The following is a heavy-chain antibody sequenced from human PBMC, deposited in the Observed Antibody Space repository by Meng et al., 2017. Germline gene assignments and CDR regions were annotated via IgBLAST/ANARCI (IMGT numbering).Heavy chain of an antibody. Sequence: ASVKVSCKASGYTFTGYYMHWVRQAPGQGREWMGWINPNSGGTNYAQKFQGRVTMTRDTSISTAYMELSRLRSDDTAVYYCARLRGQSMVRGVLSDYWGQGTLVTVSS. CDR2: INPNSGGT. D-gene: IGHD3-10*01. J-gene: IGHJ4*02. CDR3: ARLRGQSMVRGVLSDY. CDR1: GYTFTGYY. V-gene: IGHV1-2*02.